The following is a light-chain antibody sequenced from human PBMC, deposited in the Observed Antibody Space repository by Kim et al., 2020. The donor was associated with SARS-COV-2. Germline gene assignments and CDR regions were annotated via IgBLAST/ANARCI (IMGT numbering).Light chain of an antibody. CDR1: SSNIGAGYD. CDR3: QSHDNSLSGGV. V-gene: IGLV1-40*03. Sequence: QGVTISCTGSSSNIGAGYDVHWYQHIPGTAPKLLIYGNSNRPSGVPDRFSGSKSGASASLAITGLQAEDEADYYCQSHDNSLSGGVFGGGTQLTVL. CDR2: GNS. J-gene: IGLJ2*01.